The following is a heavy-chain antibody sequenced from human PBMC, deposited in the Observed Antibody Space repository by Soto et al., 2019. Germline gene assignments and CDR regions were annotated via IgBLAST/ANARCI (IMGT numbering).Heavy chain of an antibody. CDR3: ARIAGAGIQLWLSYYYYGMDV. D-gene: IGHD5-18*01. Sequence: SETLSLTCAVSGGSISSSHWWSWVRQPPGKGLEWIGEIYHSGSTNYNPSLKSRVTISVDKSKNQFSLKLSSVTAADTAVYYRARIAGAGIQLWLSYYYYGMDVWGQGTTVTVSS. CDR1: GGSISSSHW. V-gene: IGHV4-4*02. J-gene: IGHJ6*02. CDR2: IYHSGST.